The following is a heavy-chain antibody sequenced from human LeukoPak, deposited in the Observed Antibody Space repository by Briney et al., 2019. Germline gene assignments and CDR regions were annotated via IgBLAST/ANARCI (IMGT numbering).Heavy chain of an antibody. V-gene: IGHV3-21*01. CDR3: ASSGIRFGELESWTDY. D-gene: IGHD3-10*01. CDR1: GFTFSSYS. Sequence: GGSLRLSCAASGFTFSSYSMNWVRQAPGKGLEWVSSISSSSSYIYYADSVKGRFTISRDNAKNSLYLQMNSLRAEDTAVYYCASSGIRFGELESWTDYWGQGTLVTVSS. J-gene: IGHJ4*02. CDR2: ISSSSSYI.